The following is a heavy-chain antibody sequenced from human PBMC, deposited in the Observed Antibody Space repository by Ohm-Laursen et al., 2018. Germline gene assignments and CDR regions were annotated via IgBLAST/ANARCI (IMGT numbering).Heavy chain of an antibody. CDR2: LNPGGSDK. CDR1: GFNFRGDW. CDR3: VRDRRGGSIELRA. Sequence: GSLRLSCTASGFNFRGDWMSWVRQAPGKGPEWVANLNPGGSDKYYVDSVKGRFTIYRDNAKNSLYLQMNSLRAEDTAVYYCVRDRRGGSIELRAGGQGALVTVSS. V-gene: IGHV3-7*01. D-gene: IGHD6-6*01. J-gene: IGHJ4*02.